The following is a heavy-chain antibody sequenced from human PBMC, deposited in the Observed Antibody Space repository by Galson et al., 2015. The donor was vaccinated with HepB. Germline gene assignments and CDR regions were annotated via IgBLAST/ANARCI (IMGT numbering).Heavy chain of an antibody. CDR1: GFAFSDFG. V-gene: IGHV3-30*18. Sequence: SLRLSCAVSGFAFSDFGMHWVRQAPGKGLEWVAVISYDGSNKDYADSVKGRFTISRDYSKSTIYLQMDSLRGEDTAVYYCTKDRASGWANGHDYWGQGTLVTVSS. D-gene: IGHD6-19*01. J-gene: IGHJ4*02. CDR3: TKDRASGWANGHDY. CDR2: ISYDGSNK.